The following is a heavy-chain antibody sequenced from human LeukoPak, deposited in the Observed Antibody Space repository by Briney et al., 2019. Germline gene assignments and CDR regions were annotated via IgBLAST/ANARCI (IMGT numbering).Heavy chain of an antibody. D-gene: IGHD2-2*01. CDR1: GYTFTGYY. CDR3: ARDCSRTTCYQN. CDR2: INPNSGGT. V-gene: IGHV1-2*02. Sequence: ASVKVSCKASGYTFTGYYMHWVRQAPGQGLEWMGWINPNSGGTNYAQKFQGRVTMTRDTSISTAYMELNWLEFDDTAVYYCARDCSRTTCYQNWGQGTLVTVSS. J-gene: IGHJ4*02.